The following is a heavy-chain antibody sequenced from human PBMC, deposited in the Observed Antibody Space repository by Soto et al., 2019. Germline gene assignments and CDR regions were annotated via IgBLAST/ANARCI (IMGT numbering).Heavy chain of an antibody. CDR1: GFTFSSYA. J-gene: IGHJ4*02. D-gene: IGHD6-25*01. V-gene: IGHV3-30-3*01. CDR2: ISYDGSNK. CDR3: AREGGSARGY. Sequence: GGSLRLSCAASGFTFSSYAMHWVRQAPGKGLEWVAVISYDGSNKCYADSVKGRFTISRDNSKNTLYLQMNSLRAEDTAVYYCAREGGSARGYWGQGTLVTVSS.